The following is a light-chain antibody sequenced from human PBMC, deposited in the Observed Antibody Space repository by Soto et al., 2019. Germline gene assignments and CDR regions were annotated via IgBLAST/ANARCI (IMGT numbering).Light chain of an antibody. Sequence: EIVLTQSPGILSLSPGERATLSCRASQSVDSIYLTWYQQKPGQPPRLLIYSASTRAAGVPSRFSGSGSGTDFTLTISRLEPEDFAVYYCQQYDTSPPLYTFGQGTNLEMK. V-gene: IGKV3-20*01. J-gene: IGKJ2*01. CDR2: SAS. CDR3: QQYDTSPPLYT. CDR1: QSVDSIY.